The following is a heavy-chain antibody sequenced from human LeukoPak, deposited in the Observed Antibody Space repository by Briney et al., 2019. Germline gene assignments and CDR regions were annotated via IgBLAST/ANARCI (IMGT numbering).Heavy chain of an antibody. CDR2: LYGNSVT. D-gene: IGHD3-22*01. CDR3: ARGITMTIVAPGY. Sequence: GGSLRLSCAASGFTVNNNYMTWVRQAPGKGLEWVSVLYGNSVTYYADSVKGRFTISRDSSKNTLYLQMNSLRAEDTAVYYCARGITMTIVAPGYWGQGTLVTVSS. J-gene: IGHJ4*02. CDR1: GFTVNNNY. V-gene: IGHV3-53*01.